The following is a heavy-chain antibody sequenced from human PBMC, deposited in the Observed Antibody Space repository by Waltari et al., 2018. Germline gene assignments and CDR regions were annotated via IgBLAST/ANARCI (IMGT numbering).Heavy chain of an antibody. V-gene: IGHV4-38-2*01. CDR1: GYSISNGYP. D-gene: IGHD1-1*01. J-gene: IGHJ4*02. CDR3: ARVTGNAQIGLFDY. CDR2: LNNRGSP. Sequence: QVQLQESGPGLVKPSETLSPTCAVSGYSISNGYPWGWIRQPPGKGLEWIGSLNNRGSPYLTPSLKSGVTISVDTSKNQFSVKLRSVTAADTAIYYCARVTGNAQIGLFDYWGQGILVTVSS.